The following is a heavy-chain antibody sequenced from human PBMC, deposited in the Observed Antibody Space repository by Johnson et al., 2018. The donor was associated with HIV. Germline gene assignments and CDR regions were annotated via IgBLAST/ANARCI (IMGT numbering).Heavy chain of an antibody. D-gene: IGHD3-10*01. CDR1: GFTFDDYA. CDR3: APSGSPDPYLDAFDI. V-gene: IGHV3-20*04. J-gene: IGHJ3*02. CDR2: INWNGGST. Sequence: VQLVESGGGLVQPGRSLRLSCAASGFTFDDYAMHWVRQAPGKGLEWVSGINWNGGSTGYADSVKGRFTIYRDNAKNSLYLQMNSLRAEDTALYYCAPSGSPDPYLDAFDIWGQGTMVTVSS.